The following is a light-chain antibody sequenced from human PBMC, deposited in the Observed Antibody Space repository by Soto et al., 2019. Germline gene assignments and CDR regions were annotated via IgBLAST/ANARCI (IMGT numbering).Light chain of an antibody. V-gene: IGKV3-15*01. CDR1: QSVSSN. Sequence: EIVMTQSPATLSVSPGERATLSCRASQSVSSNLAWYQQKHDQAPRLLIYGASTRATGIPARFSGSGSGTEFTLTISSLQSEDFAVYYCQQYNNWPRTFGQGTKVEIK. CDR3: QQYNNWPRT. CDR2: GAS. J-gene: IGKJ1*01.